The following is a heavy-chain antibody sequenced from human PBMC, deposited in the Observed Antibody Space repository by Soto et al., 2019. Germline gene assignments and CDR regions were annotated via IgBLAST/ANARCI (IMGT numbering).Heavy chain of an antibody. CDR1: GFTFSSYW. CDR3: ARAQYYYDSSGYSAGY. V-gene: IGHV3-74*01. Sequence: PGGSLRLSCAASGFTFSSYWMHWVRQAPGKGLVWVSRINSDGSSTSYADSVKGRFTISRDNAKNTLYLQMNSLRAEDSAVYYCARAQYYYDSSGYSAGYWGQGTLVTVSS. CDR2: INSDGSST. J-gene: IGHJ4*02. D-gene: IGHD3-22*01.